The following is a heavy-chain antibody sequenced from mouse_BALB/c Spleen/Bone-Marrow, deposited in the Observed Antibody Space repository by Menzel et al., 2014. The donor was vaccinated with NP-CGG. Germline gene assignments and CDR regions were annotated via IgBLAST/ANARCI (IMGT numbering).Heavy chain of an antibody. J-gene: IGHJ3*02. CDR1: GIDLSSNA. CDR2: IDIGGRT. V-gene: IGHV5-6-5*01. Sequence: LEESGGRLVTPGTPLTLTCTVSGIDLSSNAMSWVRQAPGEGLEWIGSIDIGGRTFYASWAKGRLTISKVTTTVDLKLTSPTTEDTATYFCARERYAGSSAHYDLWGQGTLVTVS. D-gene: IGHD1-1*02. CDR3: ARERYAGSSAHYDL.